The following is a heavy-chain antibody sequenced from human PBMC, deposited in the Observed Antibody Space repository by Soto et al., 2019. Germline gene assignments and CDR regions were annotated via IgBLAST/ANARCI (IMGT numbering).Heavy chain of an antibody. V-gene: IGHV4-31*03. CDR2: IYYSGST. Sequence: PSETLFLTCTVSGGSISSGGYYWSWIRQHPGKGLEWIGYIYYSGSTYYNPSLKSRVTISVDTSKNQFSLKLSSVTAADTAVYYCARDIDSALGEAIDPWGQGTLVTVSS. D-gene: IGHD3-3*01. CDR3: ARDIDSALGEAIDP. CDR1: GGSISSGGYY. J-gene: IGHJ5*02.